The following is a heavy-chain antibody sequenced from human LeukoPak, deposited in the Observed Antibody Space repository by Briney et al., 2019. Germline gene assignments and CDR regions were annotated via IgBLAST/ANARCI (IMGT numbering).Heavy chain of an antibody. Sequence: GGSLRHSCAASGFTFSRYGFHWVRQAPGKGLEWVAFISDSGGDKWYADSVKGRLTISRDKSKNTVNLQMSILRVEDTALYYCARDGGSESYAFDYWGQGTQVTVSS. J-gene: IGHJ4*02. V-gene: IGHV3-30*02. CDR2: ISDSGGDK. CDR3: ARDGGSESYAFDY. D-gene: IGHD3-10*01. CDR1: GFTFSRYG.